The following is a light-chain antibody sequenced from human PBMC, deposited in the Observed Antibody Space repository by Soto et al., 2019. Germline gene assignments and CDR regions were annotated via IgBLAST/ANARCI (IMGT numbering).Light chain of an antibody. CDR2: GTS. CDR3: QQRSSWPLT. Sequence: ETVLTQSPGTLSLSPGERASLSCRASQSVVSSYLAWYQHKPGQAPRLLIYGTSNRATGIPDRFSGSGSGTDFTLTISRLEPEDFAVYYCQQRSSWPLTFGGGTRVE. V-gene: IGKV3D-20*02. CDR1: QSVVSSY. J-gene: IGKJ4*01.